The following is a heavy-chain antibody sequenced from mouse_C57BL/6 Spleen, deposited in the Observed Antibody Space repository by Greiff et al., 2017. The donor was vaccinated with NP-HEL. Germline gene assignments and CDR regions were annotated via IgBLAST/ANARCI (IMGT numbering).Heavy chain of an antibody. D-gene: IGHD1-1*02. CDR1: GFNITDDY. CDR3: TTRGNYWYFDV. CDR2: IDPENGDT. J-gene: IGHJ1*03. V-gene: IGHV14-4*01. Sequence: VQLQQSGAELVRPGASVKLSCTASGFNITDDYMHWVKQRPEQGLEWIGWIDPENGDTEYASKFQGKATITADTSSNTAYLQLSSLTSEDTAVYYCTTRGNYWYFDVWGTGTTVTVSS.